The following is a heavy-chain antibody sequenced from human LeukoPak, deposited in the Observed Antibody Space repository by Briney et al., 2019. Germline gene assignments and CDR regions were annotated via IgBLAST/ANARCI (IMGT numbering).Heavy chain of an antibody. CDR2: ISYDGSNK. CDR3: ANPSRRWLQLGDI. V-gene: IGHV3-30*18. D-gene: IGHD5-24*01. J-gene: IGHJ3*02. Sequence: AGSLRLSCAASGFTFSSYGMHWVRQAPGKGLEWVAVISYDGSNKYYADSVKGRFTISRDNPKNTLYLQMNSLRAEDTAVYYCANPSRRWLQLGDIWGQGTMVTVSS. CDR1: GFTFSSYG.